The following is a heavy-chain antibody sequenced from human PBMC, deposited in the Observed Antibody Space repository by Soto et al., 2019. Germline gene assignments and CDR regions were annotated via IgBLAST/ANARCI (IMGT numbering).Heavy chain of an antibody. D-gene: IGHD6-19*01. CDR1: GHSISSSRYY. V-gene: IGHV4-39*01. CDR2: ISSTGSS. J-gene: IGHJ6*03. CDR3: ATGTVVAGMYYYDYMDV. Sequence: QLQLQESGPGLVEPSETLSLTCTVSGHSISSSRYYWGWIRQPPGKGLEWIGSISSTGSSYYNPSLNSRITISVDKSNNQFSLKLSSVTAADTAVYYCATGTVVAGMYYYDYMDVWGKGTTVTVSS.